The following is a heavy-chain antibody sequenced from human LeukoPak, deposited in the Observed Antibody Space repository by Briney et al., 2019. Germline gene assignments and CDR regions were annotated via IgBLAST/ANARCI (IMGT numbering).Heavy chain of an antibody. V-gene: IGHV3-23*01. CDR3: ARESFAARWD. CDR2: ISGSGGST. J-gene: IGHJ4*02. Sequence: GGSLRLSCAASGFTFSSYAMSWVRQAPGKGLEWVSAISGSGGSTYYAGSVKGRFTISRDNAKNSLYLQMNSLRAEDTAVYYCARESFAARWDWGQGTLVTVSS. D-gene: IGHD6-6*01. CDR1: GFTFSSYA.